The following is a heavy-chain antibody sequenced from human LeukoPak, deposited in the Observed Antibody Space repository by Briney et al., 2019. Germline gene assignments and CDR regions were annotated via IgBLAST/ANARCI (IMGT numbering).Heavy chain of an antibody. D-gene: IGHD1-14*01. V-gene: IGHV1-46*01. J-gene: IGHJ4*02. Sequence: ASVKVSCKGSGYTFTSYYMHWVRQAPGQGLEWMGLINPSDGSTSFAQKFQGRVTMTRDMYTSTVSVELSRQRSEDTAVYFCARSGRRNHFDYWGQGALVTVSS. CDR1: GYTFTSYY. CDR3: ARSGRRNHFDY. CDR2: INPSDGST.